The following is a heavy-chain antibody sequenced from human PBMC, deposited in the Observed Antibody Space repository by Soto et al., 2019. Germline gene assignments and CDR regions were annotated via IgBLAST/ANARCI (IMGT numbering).Heavy chain of an antibody. D-gene: IGHD2-21*01. Sequence: QLQLQESGSGLVKPSQTLSLTCAVSGGSISSGGYSWSWIRQPPGKGLEWIGYIYHSGSTYYNPSLKSRVTISADRSKNQFSLKLSSVTAADSGVYYCAGVRGPYCGGECYPPTPNWFDPWGQGTLVTVSS. J-gene: IGHJ5*02. CDR2: IYHSGST. V-gene: IGHV4-30-2*01. CDR3: AGVRGPYCGGECYPPTPNWFDP. CDR1: GGSISSGGYS.